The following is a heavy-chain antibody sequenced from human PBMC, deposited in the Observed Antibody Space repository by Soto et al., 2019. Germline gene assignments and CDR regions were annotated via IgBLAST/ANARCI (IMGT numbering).Heavy chain of an antibody. V-gene: IGHV3-30*18. CDR3: AKDYDFWSGYYPKTGGYGYYYGMDV. CDR1: GFTFSSQG. D-gene: IGHD3-3*01. Sequence: GSLRLSCAVSGFTFSSQGMHWVRRAPGKGLEWVAVISYDGSNKYYADSVKGRFTISRDNSKNTLYLQMNSLRAEDTAVYYCAKDYDFWSGYYPKTGGYGYYYGMDVWGQGTTVTVSS. J-gene: IGHJ6*02. CDR2: ISYDGSNK.